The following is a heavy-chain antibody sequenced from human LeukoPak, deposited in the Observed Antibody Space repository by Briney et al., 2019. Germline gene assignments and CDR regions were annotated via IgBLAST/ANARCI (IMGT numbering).Heavy chain of an antibody. D-gene: IGHD3-3*01. CDR2: IYHSGST. CDR1: GGSISSGDYY. CDR3: ASHTIFGVVDDY. Sequence: PSETLSLTCTVSGGSISSGDYYWSWIRQPPGKGLEWIGYIYHSGSTYYNPSLKSRVTISVDRSKNQFSLKLSSVTAADTAVYYCASHTIFGVVDDYWGQGTRVTVSS. V-gene: IGHV4-30-2*01. J-gene: IGHJ4*02.